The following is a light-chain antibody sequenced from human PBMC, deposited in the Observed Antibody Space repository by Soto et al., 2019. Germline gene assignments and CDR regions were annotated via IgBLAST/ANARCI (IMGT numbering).Light chain of an antibody. CDR1: QSVSSSY. Sequence: EIVLTQSPGTLSLSPGERATLSCRASQSVSSSYLAWYQQKPGQAPRLLIYGASSRATGIPDRFSGSESGTDFTLTISRLEPEDVVVYYCQQYGSSPPTFGQGTKVEIK. J-gene: IGKJ1*01. V-gene: IGKV3-20*01. CDR3: QQYGSSPPT. CDR2: GAS.